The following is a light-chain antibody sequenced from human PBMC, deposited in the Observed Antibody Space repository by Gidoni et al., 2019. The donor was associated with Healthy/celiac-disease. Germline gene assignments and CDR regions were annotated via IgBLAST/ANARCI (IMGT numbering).Light chain of an antibody. CDR1: SSNIGAGYY. Sequence: QSVLTQPPSVSGAPGQRVTISCTGSSSNIGAGYYVHWSQQLPGTAPKLLIYGNSNRPSGVPDRFSGSKSGTSASLAITGLQAEDEADYYCQSYDSSLSGSVVFGGGTKLTVL. CDR2: GNS. V-gene: IGLV1-40*01. CDR3: QSYDSSLSGSVV. J-gene: IGLJ2*01.